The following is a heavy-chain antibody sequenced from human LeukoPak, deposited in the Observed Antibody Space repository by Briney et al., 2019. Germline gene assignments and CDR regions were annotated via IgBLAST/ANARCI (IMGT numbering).Heavy chain of an antibody. V-gene: IGHV3-21*04. CDR2: ISYRSSDI. CDR3: AKEESMVRGTYDY. CDR1: GFTLSSYN. D-gene: IGHD3-10*01. J-gene: IGHJ4*02. Sequence: PGGSLRLSCAASGFTLSSYNMKWVRQAPGKGLEWVSSISYRSSDIEYADSVKGRFTISRDNSKNTLYLQENSLRAEDTAVYYCAKEESMVRGTYDYWGQGTLVTVSS.